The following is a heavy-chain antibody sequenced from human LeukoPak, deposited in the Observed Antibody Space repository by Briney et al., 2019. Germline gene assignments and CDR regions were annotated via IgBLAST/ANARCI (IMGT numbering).Heavy chain of an antibody. V-gene: IGHV4-34*01. J-gene: IGHJ6*03. D-gene: IGHD3-3*01. CDR2: VSHGGTS. CDR1: GGPFRGFF. Sequence: PSETLSLTCAVSGGPFRGFFWSWIRQAPGKGLEWIAEVSHGGTSNYNPSLKGRITISVDTSKSQFSLKLTSVTAADTAVYYCARGRLEIWSGPPYYYYYYMDVWGKGTTVTVSS. CDR3: ARGRLEIWSGPPYYYYYYMDV.